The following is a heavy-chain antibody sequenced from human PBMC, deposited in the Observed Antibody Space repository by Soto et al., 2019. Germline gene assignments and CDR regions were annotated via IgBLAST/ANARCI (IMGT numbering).Heavy chain of an antibody. CDR1: GYTFTSYG. CDR3: ARDLEDRSSARYFDY. D-gene: IGHD6-6*01. Sequence: ASVKVSCKASGYTFTSYGISWVRQAPGQGLEWMGWISAYNGNTNYAQKLQGRVTMTTDTSTSTAYMELRSLRSDDTAVYYCARDLEDRSSARYFDYWGQGTLVTVSS. J-gene: IGHJ4*02. V-gene: IGHV1-18*01. CDR2: ISAYNGNT.